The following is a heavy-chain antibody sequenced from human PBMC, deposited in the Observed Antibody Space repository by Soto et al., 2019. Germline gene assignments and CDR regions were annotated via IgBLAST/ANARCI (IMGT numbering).Heavy chain of an antibody. CDR1: GGSISSSYY. J-gene: IGHJ4*02. CDR3: ATLWFGESPY. V-gene: IGHV4-39*01. Sequence: QLQLQESGPGLVKPSETLSLTCTVSGGSISSSYYWGWIRQPPGKGLEWIGSIYYRGSTYCNPSLKSRVTISVDTSKNQYSLKLSSVTAADTAVYYCATLWFGESPYWGQGPLVTVSS. D-gene: IGHD3-10*01. CDR2: IYYRGST.